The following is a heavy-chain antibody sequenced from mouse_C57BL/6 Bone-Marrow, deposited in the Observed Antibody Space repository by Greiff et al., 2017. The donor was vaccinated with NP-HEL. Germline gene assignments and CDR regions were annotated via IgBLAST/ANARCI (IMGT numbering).Heavy chain of an antibody. Sequence: EVMLVESGGGLVKPGGSLKLSCAASGFTFSSYAMSWVRQTPEKRLEWVATISDGGSYTYYPDNVKGRFTISRDNAKNNLYLQMRHLKSEDTAMYYCAREGITTVVAPGWGQGTSVTVSS. V-gene: IGHV5-4*01. CDR2: ISDGGSYT. D-gene: IGHD1-1*01. J-gene: IGHJ4*01. CDR3: AREGITTVVAPG. CDR1: GFTFSSYA.